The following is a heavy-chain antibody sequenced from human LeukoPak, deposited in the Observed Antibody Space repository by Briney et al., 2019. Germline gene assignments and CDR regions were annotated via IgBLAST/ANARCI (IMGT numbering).Heavy chain of an antibody. CDR2: LHSGGHT. CDR3: VRGLSGVSSWYFDL. V-gene: IGHV3-53*01. D-gene: IGHD7-27*01. CDR1: GFTISSNY. Sequence: GGSLRLSCAASGFTISSNYLSWVRQAPGKGLVWISALHSGGHTFYADSVRGRFTISRDISKNTLYLQMNDLGAEDTALYYCVRGLSGVSSWYFDLWGRGTLVSVSS. J-gene: IGHJ2*01.